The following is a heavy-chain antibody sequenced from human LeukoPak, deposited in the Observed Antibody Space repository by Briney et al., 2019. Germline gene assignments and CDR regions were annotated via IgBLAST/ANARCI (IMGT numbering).Heavy chain of an antibody. V-gene: IGHV3-48*04. CDR2: ISSSSSTM. CDR3: ARSAIFYYYGMDV. J-gene: IGHJ6*02. CDR1: GFTFSSCS. Sequence: GGSLRLSCAASGFTFSSCSMNWVRQAPGKGLEWVSYISSSSSTMYYADSVKGRFTISRDNAKNSLYLQMNSLRAEDTAVYYCARSAIFYYYGMDVWGQGTTVTVSS. D-gene: IGHD2-21*02.